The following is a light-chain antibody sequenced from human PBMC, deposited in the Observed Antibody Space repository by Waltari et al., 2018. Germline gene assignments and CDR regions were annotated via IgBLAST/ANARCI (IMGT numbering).Light chain of an antibody. CDR3: QQYYTIPWT. CDR1: QSVLHSSNNKNF. CDR2: WAS. Sequence: DIVMTQSPDSLSVSLGERATTHCKSSQSVLHSSNNKNFLSWYQQRPGQPPKLLIYWASTRESGVPDRFSGSGSGTDFTLTISSLQAEDVAVYYCQQYYTIPWTFGQGTKVEIK. V-gene: IGKV4-1*01. J-gene: IGKJ1*01.